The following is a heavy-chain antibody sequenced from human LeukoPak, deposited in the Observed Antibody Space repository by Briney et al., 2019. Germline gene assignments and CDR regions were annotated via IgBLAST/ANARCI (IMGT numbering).Heavy chain of an antibody. D-gene: IGHD3-9*01. CDR2: IGPNGAST. CDR3: VKDLTGTWSFDY. CDR1: GFAFSNHF. J-gene: IGHJ4*02. Sequence: GGSLRLSCSTSGFAFSNHFMHWVRQAPGKGLEYVSSIGPNGASTLYADSVKGRFTISRDNSKNALYLQLTSLRLEDTALYYCVKDLTGTWSFDYWGQGTLVTVSS. V-gene: IGHV3-64D*06.